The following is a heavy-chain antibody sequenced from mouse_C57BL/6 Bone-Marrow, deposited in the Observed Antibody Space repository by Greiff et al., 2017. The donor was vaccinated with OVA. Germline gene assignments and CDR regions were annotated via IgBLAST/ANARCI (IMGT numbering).Heavy chain of an antibody. D-gene: IGHD4-1*02. CDR1: GFNIKDDY. V-gene: IGHV14-4*01. CDR3: TLNWDYFDY. Sequence: VQLQQSGAELVRPGASVKLSCTASGFNIKDDYMHWVKQRPEQGLEWIGWIDPENGDTEYASKFQGKATIPADTSSNTAYLQLSSLTSEDTAVYYCTLNWDYFDYWGQGTTLTVSS. CDR2: IDPENGDT. J-gene: IGHJ2*01.